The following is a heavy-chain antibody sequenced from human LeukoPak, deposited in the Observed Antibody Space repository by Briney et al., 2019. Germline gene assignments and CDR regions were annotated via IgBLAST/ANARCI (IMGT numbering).Heavy chain of an antibody. CDR3: ARDGNFDC. J-gene: IGHJ4*02. CDR1: GYTFTDYY. CDR2: ISPNSGET. V-gene: IGHV1-2*02. D-gene: IGHD1-1*01. Sequence: ASVKVSCKASGYTFTDYYMHWVRQAPGQGLEWMGWISPNSGETSYAQKFQGRVTMTRDTSTRTVYMEVNSLRPDDTAVFYCARDGNFDCWGQGTLVTVSS.